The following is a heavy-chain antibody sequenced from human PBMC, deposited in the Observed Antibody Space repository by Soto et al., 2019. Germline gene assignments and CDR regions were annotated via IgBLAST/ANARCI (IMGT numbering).Heavy chain of an antibody. V-gene: IGHV1-18*01. J-gene: IGHJ5*02. CDR3: ARDLSITGTTTLDP. CDR2: ISAYNGNT. Sequence: RASVKVSCKASGYTFTSYGISWVRQAPGQGLEWMGWISAYNGNTNYAQKLQGRVTMTTDTSTSTAYMELRSLRSDDTAVYYCARDLSITGTTTLDPWGQGTLVTVSS. CDR1: GYTFTSYG. D-gene: IGHD1-20*01.